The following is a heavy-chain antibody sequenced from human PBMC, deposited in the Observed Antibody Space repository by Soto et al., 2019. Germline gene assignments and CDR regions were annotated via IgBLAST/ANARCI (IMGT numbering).Heavy chain of an antibody. Sequence: GASLKICCKGSGYTFTNDWIGWVRQMAGNGLEWMGIIYPGDSDTKYNPSFQGQVTISADKSITTTYLRWTSLKASDTAIYYCAASIFYYGMDVWGQGTTVTVSS. CDR3: AASIFYYGMDV. CDR2: IYPGDSDT. CDR1: GYTFTNDW. V-gene: IGHV5-51*01. J-gene: IGHJ6*02.